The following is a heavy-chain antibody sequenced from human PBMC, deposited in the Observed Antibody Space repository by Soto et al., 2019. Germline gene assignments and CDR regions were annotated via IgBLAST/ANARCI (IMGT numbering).Heavy chain of an antibody. D-gene: IGHD3-10*01. Sequence: QVQLVQSGAAVKRPGSSVKVSCKASGDTFNFYSINWVRQAPGVGLEWVGRVNPILSMSNYAKRSQGRVTMTADKSTSTAYMELRSLRSEDTAIYYCASSYGSGYRAFDYWGQGALVTVSS. J-gene: IGHJ4*02. CDR1: GDTFNFYS. CDR2: VNPILSMS. CDR3: ASSYGSGYRAFDY. V-gene: IGHV1-69*02.